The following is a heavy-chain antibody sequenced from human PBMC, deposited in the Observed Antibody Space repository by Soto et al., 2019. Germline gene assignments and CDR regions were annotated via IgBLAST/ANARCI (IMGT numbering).Heavy chain of an antibody. CDR2: IYPGDSDT. CDR1: VYSFASYW. J-gene: IGHJ6*02. CDR3: ARTRSFTLGFYYDGMDV. D-gene: IGHD6-6*01. Sequence: GGSLKISCQGSVYSFASYWIGWVRQMPGKDLEWMGIIYPGDSDTRYSPSFQGQVTISADKSLRTAYLQWTSLKASDTALYYCARTRSFTLGFYYDGMDVWGQGTTVTVSS. V-gene: IGHV5-51*01.